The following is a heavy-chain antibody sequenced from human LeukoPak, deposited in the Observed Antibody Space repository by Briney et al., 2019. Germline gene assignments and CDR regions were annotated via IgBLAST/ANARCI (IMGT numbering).Heavy chain of an antibody. CDR3: AKGTSSSCYSAPNY. D-gene: IGHD2-15*01. J-gene: IGHJ4*02. CDR1: GFTFSTYW. CDR2: MRRDGNEI. Sequence: GSLRLSCSASGFTFSTYWMSWVRQAPGKGLEWVANMRRDGNEIYYLDSVRGRFTISRDNAKNSLYLQMNSLRAEDTAVYYCAKGTSSSCYSAPNYWGQGTLVTVSS. V-gene: IGHV3-7*03.